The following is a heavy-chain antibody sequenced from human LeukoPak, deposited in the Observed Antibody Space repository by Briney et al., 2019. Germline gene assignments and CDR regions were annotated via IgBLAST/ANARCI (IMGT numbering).Heavy chain of an antibody. Sequence: SETLSLTCAVYGGSFSGYYWSWIRQPPGKGLEWIGEINHSGSTNYNPSLKSRVTISVDTSKHQFSLRLTSVTAADTAVYYCARRGTNSWSEFDYWGQGTLVTVSS. J-gene: IGHJ4*02. CDR3: ARRGTNSWSEFDY. D-gene: IGHD6-13*01. V-gene: IGHV4-34*01. CDR2: INHSGST. CDR1: GGSFSGYY.